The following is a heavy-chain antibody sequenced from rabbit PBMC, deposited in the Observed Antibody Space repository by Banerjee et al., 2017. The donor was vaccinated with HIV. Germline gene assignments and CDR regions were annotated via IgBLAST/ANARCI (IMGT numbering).Heavy chain of an antibody. Sequence: QEQLEESGGGLVKPEGSLTLTCKASGFDLSSYYYMCWVRQAPGKGLEWIGCIYTGSSGSTYYASWAKGRFTISKTSSTTVTLQMTSLTAADTATYFCARDAYAGSTNYKMTYFNLWGPGTLVTVS. D-gene: IGHD8-1*01. CDR1: GFDLSSYYY. J-gene: IGHJ4*01. CDR3: ARDAYAGSTNYKMTYFNL. CDR2: IYTGSSGST. V-gene: IGHV1S45*01.